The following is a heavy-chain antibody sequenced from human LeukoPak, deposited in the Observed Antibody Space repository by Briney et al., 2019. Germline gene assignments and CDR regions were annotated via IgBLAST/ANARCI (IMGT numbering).Heavy chain of an antibody. J-gene: IGHJ4*02. CDR3: ARGEWSSSPFDY. V-gene: IGHV3-21*01. CDR1: GFTFSSYS. CDR2: ISSSSSYI. Sequence: GGSLRLSCAASGFTFSSYSMDWVRQAPGKGLEWVSFISSSSSYIYYTDSVKGRFTISRDNAKNSLYLQLNSLRAEDTALYYCARGEWSSSPFDYWGQGTLVTVSS. D-gene: IGHD6-6*01.